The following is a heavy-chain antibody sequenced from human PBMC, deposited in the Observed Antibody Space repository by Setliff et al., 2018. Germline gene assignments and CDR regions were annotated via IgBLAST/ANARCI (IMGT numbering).Heavy chain of an antibody. CDR1: GDSISTGINY. CDR3: ARSLGSGSYYGSRPFHSDY. D-gene: IGHD3-10*01. V-gene: IGHV4-61*09. Sequence: SETLSLTCTVSGDSISTGINYWSWIRQPAGKGLEWIGHIDRSGNTNFNPSLKSRVTISGDRSKNQFSLELSSVTAADTAVYYCARSLGSGSYYGSRPFHSDYWGQGIQVTVS. J-gene: IGHJ4*02. CDR2: IDRSGNT.